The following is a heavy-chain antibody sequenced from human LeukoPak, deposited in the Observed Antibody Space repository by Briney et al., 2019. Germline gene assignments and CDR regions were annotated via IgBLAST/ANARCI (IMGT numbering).Heavy chain of an antibody. Sequence: GGSLRLSCAASGFTFSGSAMHWVRQASGKGLEWVGRIRNKANGYATGYAASVKGRFTISRDDSKSTAYLQMNSLKTEDTAVYYCAKARGGYEFIDYWGQGTLVTVSS. CDR1: GFTFSGSA. CDR2: IRNKANGYAT. D-gene: IGHD5-12*01. CDR3: AKARGGYEFIDY. V-gene: IGHV3-73*01. J-gene: IGHJ4*02.